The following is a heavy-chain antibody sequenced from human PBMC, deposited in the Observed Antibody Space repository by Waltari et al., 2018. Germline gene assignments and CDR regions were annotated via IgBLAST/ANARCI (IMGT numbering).Heavy chain of an antibody. J-gene: IGHJ6*03. Sequence: QVQLQESGPGLVTPSETLSLTCAVSGYSISSGYYWGWIRQPPGKGLKWIGSIHHRGSTYYNPSLKSRVTISVDTSKNQFSLKLSSVTAADTAVYYCARHYYDFTNYYYYYYMDVWGKGTTVTVSS. CDR2: IHHRGST. D-gene: IGHD3-3*01. CDR1: GYSISSGYY. V-gene: IGHV4-38-2*01. CDR3: ARHYYDFTNYYYYYYMDV.